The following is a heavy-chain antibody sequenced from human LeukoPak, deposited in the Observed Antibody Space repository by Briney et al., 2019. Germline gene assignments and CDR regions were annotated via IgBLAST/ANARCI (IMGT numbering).Heavy chain of an antibody. V-gene: IGHV5-51*01. CDR2: IYPGDSDT. CDR1: GYSFTRYW. D-gene: IGHD3-9*01. J-gene: IGHJ3*02. Sequence: GESLKISCKGSGYSFTRYWIGWVRQLPGKGLEWMGIIYPGDSDTRYSPSFQGQVTTSADKSISTAYLQWSSLKASDTAMYYWARQDSNILGIWGQGTMVTVSS. CDR3: ARQDSNILGI.